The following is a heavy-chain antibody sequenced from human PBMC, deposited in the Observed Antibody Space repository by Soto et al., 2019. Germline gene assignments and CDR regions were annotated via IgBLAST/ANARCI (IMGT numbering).Heavy chain of an antibody. J-gene: IGHJ3*02. V-gene: IGHV4-31*03. D-gene: IGHD1-1*01. Sequence: QVQLQESGQGLVKPSQTLSLTCTVSGGSISSGGYYWSWIRQHPGKGLEWIGYIYYSGSNYYNPSLKCRVTISVDTSKDQYSLKLSSVSGSDTSVYYCARGWNTFDIWGQGTMVTVSS. CDR2: IYYSGSN. CDR1: GGSISSGGYY. CDR3: ARGWNTFDI.